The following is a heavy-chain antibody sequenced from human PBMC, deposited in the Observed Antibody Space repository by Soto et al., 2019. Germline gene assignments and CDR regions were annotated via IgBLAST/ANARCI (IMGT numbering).Heavy chain of an antibody. J-gene: IGHJ5*02. CDR1: GRSISEINSY. V-gene: IGHV4-39*01. CDR2: IHHTGST. CDR3: ARPEGGYGSGYSWFDP. Sequence: PSETLFLTCSVSGRSISEINSYWGWIRQTPGEGLEWIGTIHHTGSTYYNPSLKSRVIISLDTSKNQFSLKLSSVTAADTALYYCARPEGGYGSGYSWFDPWGQGTRVTVSS. D-gene: IGHD5-12*01.